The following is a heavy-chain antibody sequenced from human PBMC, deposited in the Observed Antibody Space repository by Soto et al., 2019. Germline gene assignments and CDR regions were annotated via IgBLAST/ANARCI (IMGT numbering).Heavy chain of an antibody. J-gene: IGHJ4*02. CDR1: GFTFGNAW. Sequence: QLVESGGGVVRPGGSLKLSCACAGFTFGNAWLSWVRQAPGKGLEWVGRIKSKGDGETTDFAAPVKGRIAIPRNDSENIVFLQMSSLKTEDTGVYYCTTGLGQQELVFDFWGQGAPVTVSS. V-gene: IGHV3-15*01. D-gene: IGHD7-27*01. CDR3: TTGLGQQELVFDF. CDR2: IKSKGDGETT.